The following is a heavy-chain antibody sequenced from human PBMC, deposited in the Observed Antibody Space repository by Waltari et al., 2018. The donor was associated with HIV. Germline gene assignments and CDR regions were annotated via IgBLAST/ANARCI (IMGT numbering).Heavy chain of an antibody. CDR3: VRDDPGYEPIDY. J-gene: IGHJ4*02. CDR1: CFTFSRYT. Sequence: VRLMESGGGLVEPGGSLTIPCAASCFTFSRYTMNLIRHIPGKGLEWLASISRDNRESYYIDSIKGRFTISRDNAANSVFLHMDRLRVDDTAQYFCVRDDPGYEPIDYWGRGTRVTVSS. CDR2: ISRDNRES. D-gene: IGHD2-2*01. V-gene: IGHV3-21*02.